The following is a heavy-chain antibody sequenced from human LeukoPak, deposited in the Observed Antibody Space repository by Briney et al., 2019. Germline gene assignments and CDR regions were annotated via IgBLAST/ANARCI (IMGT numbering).Heavy chain of an antibody. Sequence: GGSLRLSCAASGFTFRSYAVHWVRQAPGKGLEWVAVISYDGSNKKYGDSVKGRFTISRDNSKNTLYLQMNSLRTADTAVYFCAKGSTYHEFWGGYYFDFWGQGTLVTVSS. CDR2: ISYDGSNK. D-gene: IGHD3-3*01. CDR1: GFTFRSYA. J-gene: IGHJ4*02. CDR3: AKGSTYHEFWGGYYFDF. V-gene: IGHV3-30*04.